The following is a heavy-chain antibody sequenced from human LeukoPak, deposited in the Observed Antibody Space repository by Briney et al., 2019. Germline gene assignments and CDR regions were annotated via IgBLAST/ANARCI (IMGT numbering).Heavy chain of an antibody. V-gene: IGHV3-48*01. CDR1: GFTFSSYS. CDR3: ARDPPDYDFWTGYSHDAFDI. J-gene: IGHJ3*02. Sequence: GGPLRLSCAASGFTFSSYSMNWVRQAPGKGLEWVSYISSSSKTIYYADSVKGRFTISRDNAKNSLYLQMNSLRAEDTAVYFCARDPPDYDFWTGYSHDAFDIWGQGTMVTVSS. D-gene: IGHD3-3*01. CDR2: ISSSSKTI.